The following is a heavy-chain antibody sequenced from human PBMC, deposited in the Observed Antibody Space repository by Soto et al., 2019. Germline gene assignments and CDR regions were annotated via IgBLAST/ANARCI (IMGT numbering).Heavy chain of an antibody. V-gene: IGHV3-23*01. J-gene: IGHJ6*02. CDR2: ISGSGAST. Sequence: GGSLRLSCATSGFTFSSYAMTWVRQAPGKGLEWLSGISGSGASTYYADSVKGRFTISRDNSKDTLYLQMNSLRTEDTAVYYCVNPPVSIFGVLTGGQTIQHYGMDVWGQGTTVTVSS. CDR1: GFTFSSYA. D-gene: IGHD3-3*01. CDR3: VNPPVSIFGVLTGGQTIQHYGMDV.